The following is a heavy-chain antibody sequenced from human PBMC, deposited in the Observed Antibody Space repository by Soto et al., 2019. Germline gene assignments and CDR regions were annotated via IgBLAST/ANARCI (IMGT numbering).Heavy chain of an antibody. CDR3: TRDPEGRFYFDY. J-gene: IGHJ4*02. CDR1: GDSVSSNSAT. Sequence: SQTLSLTCAISGDSVSSNSATWNWIRQPPSRGLEWLGRTYYRSTWYNDYAVSMRSRITINPDTSKNQFSLQLNSVTPEDTAVYYCTRDPEGRFYFDYWGQGTLVTVSS. CDR2: TYYRSTWYN. V-gene: IGHV6-1*01.